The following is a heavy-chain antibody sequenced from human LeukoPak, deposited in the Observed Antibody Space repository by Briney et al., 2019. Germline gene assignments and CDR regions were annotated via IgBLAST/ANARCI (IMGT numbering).Heavy chain of an antibody. V-gene: IGHV3-23*01. CDR2: ISGSGGST. CDR1: GFTFSSYA. CDR3: AKDPGYSGSYYYDY. D-gene: IGHD1-26*01. Sequence: PGGSLRLSCAASGFTFSSYAMSWVRQAPGKGLEWVSAISGSGGSTYYADSVKGRFTISRDNSKNTLYLQMNSLRAEDTAVYYCAKDPGYSGSYYYDYWGQGTLVTVSS. J-gene: IGHJ4*02.